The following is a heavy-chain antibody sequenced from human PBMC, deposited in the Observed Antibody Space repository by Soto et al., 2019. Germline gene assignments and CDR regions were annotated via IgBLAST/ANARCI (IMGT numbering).Heavy chain of an antibody. CDR3: AKNYDSSGYYYLDSAFDI. V-gene: IGHV3-23*01. D-gene: IGHD3-22*01. Sequence: GGSLRLSCAASGFTFSSYAMSWVRQAPGKGLEWVSAISGSGGSTYYADSVKGRFTISRDNSKNTLYLQMNSLRAEDTAVYYCAKNYDSSGYYYLDSAFDIWGQGTMVTVSS. CDR2: ISGSGGST. CDR1: GFTFSSYA. J-gene: IGHJ3*02.